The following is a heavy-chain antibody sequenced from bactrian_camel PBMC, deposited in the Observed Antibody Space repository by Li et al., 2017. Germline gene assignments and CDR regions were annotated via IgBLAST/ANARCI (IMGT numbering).Heavy chain of an antibody. CDR1: GVTFVGSD. J-gene: IGHJ4*01. CDR3: AADMGPMGRGRVCSSYLYEYNY. V-gene: IGHV3S55*01. CDR2: ITRHGTT. Sequence: QLVESGGGSAQAGGSLTLSCTGSGVTFVGSDRGWYRRGPGNECELISSITRHGTTYYADSVKGRFSISPDNNKNTVTLQMSNLKPEDTAVYYCAADMGPMGRGRVCSSYLYEYNYCGQGTQVTV. D-gene: IGHD3*01.